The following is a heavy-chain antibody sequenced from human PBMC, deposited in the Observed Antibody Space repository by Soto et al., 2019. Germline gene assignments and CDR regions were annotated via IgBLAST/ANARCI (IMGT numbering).Heavy chain of an antibody. CDR2: ISVYNGNT. V-gene: IGHV1-18*01. CDR3: ASGWFGEFVYYFDY. D-gene: IGHD3-10*01. CDR1: GYTFTSYG. J-gene: IGHJ4*02. Sequence: QVQLVQSGVEEKKPGASVKVSCKASGYTFTSYGISWVRQAPGQGLEWMGWISVYNGNTNYAQKLQGRVTMTTDTSTSTAYMELRSLRSDDTAVYYCASGWFGEFVYYFDYWGQGTLVTVSS.